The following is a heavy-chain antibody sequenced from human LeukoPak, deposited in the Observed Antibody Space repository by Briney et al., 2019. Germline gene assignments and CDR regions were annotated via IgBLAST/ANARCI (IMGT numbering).Heavy chain of an antibody. J-gene: IGHJ4*02. CDR2: ISWNSGSI. Sequence: GGSLRLSCAASGFTFDDYAMHWVRQAPGKGLEWVSGISWNSGSIGYADSVKGRFTIPRDNAKNSLYLQMNSLRAEDTALYYCAKGRLDAIAAAGTGFDYWGQGTLVTVSS. V-gene: IGHV3-9*01. CDR3: AKGRLDAIAAAGTGFDY. D-gene: IGHD6-13*01. CDR1: GFTFDDYA.